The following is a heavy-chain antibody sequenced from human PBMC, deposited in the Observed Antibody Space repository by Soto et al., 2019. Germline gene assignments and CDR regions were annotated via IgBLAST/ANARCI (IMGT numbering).Heavy chain of an antibody. CDR1: GFTVSSHA. D-gene: IGHD2-15*01. J-gene: IGHJ3*02. Sequence: EVQVLESGGGLVQHGGSLRLSCEGSGFTVSSHAMTWIRQAPGKGPEWVSTVTADGGTYYADSVKGRFAMSRDTSENTLYLQMNSLGAEDTAAYYCALHVSCSGGSCQYDAFAIRGQGTMVTVSS. V-gene: IGHV3-23*01. CDR2: VTADGGT. CDR3: ALHVSCSGGSCQYDAFAI.